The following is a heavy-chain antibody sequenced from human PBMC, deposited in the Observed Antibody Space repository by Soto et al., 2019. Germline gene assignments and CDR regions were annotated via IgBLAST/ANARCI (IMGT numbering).Heavy chain of an antibody. Sequence: GGSLRLSCAASGFTFSSYGMHWVRQAPGKGLEWVAVISYDGSNKYYVDSVKGRFTISRDNAKNSLYLQMNSLRAEDTAVYYCARTITIFGVANDAFDIWGQGTMVTVSS. J-gene: IGHJ3*02. CDR1: GFTFSSYG. CDR3: ARTITIFGVANDAFDI. D-gene: IGHD3-3*01. CDR2: ISYDGSNK. V-gene: IGHV3-30*03.